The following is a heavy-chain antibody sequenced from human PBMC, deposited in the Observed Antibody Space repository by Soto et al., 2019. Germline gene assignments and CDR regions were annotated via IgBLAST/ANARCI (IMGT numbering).Heavy chain of an antibody. CDR3: ARASTVTTRGSRNNWFDP. J-gene: IGHJ5*02. V-gene: IGHV4-59*08. D-gene: IGHD4-17*01. CDR2: IYYSGST. CDR1: GGSISSYY. Sequence: PSETLPLTCTVSGGSISSYYWSWIRQPPGKGLEWIGYIYYSGSTNYNPSLKSRVTISVDTSKNQFSLKLSSVTAADTAVYYCARASTVTTRGSRNNWFDPWGQGTLVTVSS.